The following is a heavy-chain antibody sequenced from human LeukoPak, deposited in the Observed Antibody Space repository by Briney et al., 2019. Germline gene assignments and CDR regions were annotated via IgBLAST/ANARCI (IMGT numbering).Heavy chain of an antibody. Sequence: GGSLRLSCAASGFTFSSYEMNWVRQAPGKGLEWVSYISSSGSTIYYADPVKGRFTISRDNSKNTLYLQMNSLRGEDTAVYYCARGGSYLSAFDIWGQGTMVTVSS. CDR2: ISSSGSTI. CDR1: GFTFSSYE. CDR3: ARGGSYLSAFDI. J-gene: IGHJ3*02. V-gene: IGHV3-48*03. D-gene: IGHD1-26*01.